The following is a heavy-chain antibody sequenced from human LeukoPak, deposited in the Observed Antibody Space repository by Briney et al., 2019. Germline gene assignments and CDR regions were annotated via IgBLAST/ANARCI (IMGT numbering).Heavy chain of an antibody. CDR3: AKVGLITGMDV. CDR2: ISGSGYGT. V-gene: IGHV3-23*01. J-gene: IGHJ6*02. Sequence: GGSLRLSCAASGFTFSSNAMTWVRQAPGEGLEWVSAISGSGYGTYYADSVKGRFTISRDNSKNTLYLQMNSLRADDTAVYYCAKVGLITGMDVWGQGTTVTVSS. CDR1: GFTFSSNA. D-gene: IGHD3-22*01.